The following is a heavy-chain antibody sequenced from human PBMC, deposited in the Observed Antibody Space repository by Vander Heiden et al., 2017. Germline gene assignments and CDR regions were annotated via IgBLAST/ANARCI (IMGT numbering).Heavy chain of an antibody. D-gene: IGHD6-19*01. Sequence: EVQLLESGGGLVQPGGSLRPSCAASGFTFSSYAMGLVRQAPGKGLEWVSAISGSGGSTYYADSVKGRFTISRDNSKNTLYLQMNSLRAEDTAVYYCAKDLVAGTPPFDYWGQGTLVTVSS. J-gene: IGHJ4*02. CDR1: GFTFSSYA. V-gene: IGHV3-23*01. CDR2: ISGSGGST. CDR3: AKDLVAGTPPFDY.